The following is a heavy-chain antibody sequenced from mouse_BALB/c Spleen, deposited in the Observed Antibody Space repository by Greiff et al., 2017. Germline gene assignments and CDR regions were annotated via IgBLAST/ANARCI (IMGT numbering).Heavy chain of an antibody. CDR1: GFTFSSYG. CDR3: AREGAYAMDY. V-gene: IGHV5-6-3*01. CDR2: INSNGGST. Sequence: EVKLMESGGGLVQPGGSLKLSCAASGFTFSSYGMSWVRQTPDKRLELVATINSNGGSTYYPDSVKGRFTISRDNAKNTLYLQMSSLKSEDTAMYYCAREGAYAMDYWGQGTSVTVSS. J-gene: IGHJ4*01.